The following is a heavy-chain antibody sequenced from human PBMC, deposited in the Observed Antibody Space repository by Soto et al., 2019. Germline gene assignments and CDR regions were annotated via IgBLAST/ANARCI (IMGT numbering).Heavy chain of an antibody. J-gene: IGHJ4*02. D-gene: IGHD2-2*01. CDR2: ISYDGSNK. V-gene: IGHV3-30-3*01. CDR1: GFTFSSYA. Sequence: PGGSLRLSCAASGFTFSSYAMHWGRQAPGKGLEWVAVISYDGSNKYYADSVKGRFTISRDNSNNTLYVQMNSLRIEDTAVYYCARGPPDIVVVPTTDWGQGTLVTVSS. CDR3: ARGPPDIVVVPTTD.